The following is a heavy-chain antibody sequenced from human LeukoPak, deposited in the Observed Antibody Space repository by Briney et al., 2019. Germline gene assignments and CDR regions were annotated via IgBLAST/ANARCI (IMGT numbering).Heavy chain of an antibody. CDR2: INPSGGST. Sequence: ASVKVSCKASGYTFTSYYMHWVRQAPGQGLEWMGIINPSGGSTSYAQKFQGRVTMTRDTSTSTVYMELSSLRSADPAASYCSRGATVTSRYFQHWGQGTLVTVSS. J-gene: IGHJ1*01. D-gene: IGHD4-17*01. CDR3: SRGATVTSRYFQH. CDR1: GYTFTSYY. V-gene: IGHV1-46*01.